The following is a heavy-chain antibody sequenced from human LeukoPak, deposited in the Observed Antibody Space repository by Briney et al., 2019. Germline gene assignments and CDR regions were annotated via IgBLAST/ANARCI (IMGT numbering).Heavy chain of an antibody. V-gene: IGHV3-30*02. Sequence: PGGSLRLSCAASGFTFSSYGMHWVRQAPGKGLEWVAVIWYDGSNKYYADSVKGRFIISRDNSKNTLYLQVSSLRAEDTAVYYCVRPGIAVAGTRWFDPWGQGTLVTVSS. CDR2: IWYDGSNK. J-gene: IGHJ5*02. D-gene: IGHD6-19*01. CDR3: VRPGIAVAGTRWFDP. CDR1: GFTFSSYG.